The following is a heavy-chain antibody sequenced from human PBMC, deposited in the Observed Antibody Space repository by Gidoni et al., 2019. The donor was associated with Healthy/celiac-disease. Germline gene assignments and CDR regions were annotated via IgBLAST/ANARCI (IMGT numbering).Heavy chain of an antibody. CDR2: INHSGST. J-gene: IGHJ4*02. Sequence: QVQLQQWGAGLLKPSETLSLTCAVYGGSFSGSYWSWIRQPPGKGLEWIGEINHSGSTNYNPSLKSRVTISVDTSKNQFSLKLSSVTAADTAVYYCARCNSPLRFLEWLSHPHYFDYWGQGTLVTVSS. D-gene: IGHD3-3*01. CDR3: ARCNSPLRFLEWLSHPHYFDY. CDR1: GGSFSGSY. V-gene: IGHV4-34*01.